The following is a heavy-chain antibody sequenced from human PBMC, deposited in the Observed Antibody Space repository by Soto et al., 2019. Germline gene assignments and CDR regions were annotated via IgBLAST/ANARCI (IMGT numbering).Heavy chain of an antibody. J-gene: IGHJ4*02. V-gene: IGHV1-69*06. Sequence: ASVKVSCKASGGTFSSYAISWVRQAPGQGLEWMGGIIPIFGTANYAQKFQGRVTITADKSTSTAYMELSSLRSEDTAVYYCARVEEGSGSYYNGWGQGTLVTVSS. D-gene: IGHD3-10*01. CDR3: ARVEEGSGSYYNG. CDR1: GGTFSSYA. CDR2: IIPIFGTA.